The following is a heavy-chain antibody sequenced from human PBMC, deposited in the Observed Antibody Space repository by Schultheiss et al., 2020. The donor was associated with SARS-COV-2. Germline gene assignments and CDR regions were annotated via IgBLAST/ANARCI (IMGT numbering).Heavy chain of an antibody. CDR2: IDYSGRI. V-gene: IGHV4-39*07. Sequence: SETLSLTCTVSGGSISSSSYYWGWIRQPPGKGLEWIGYIDYSGRIFYNPSLKSRVTISANTSKNQFSLKLTSVTAADTAVYYCARRRDWNDVFDYWGQGTLVTVSS. CDR1: GGSISSSSYY. CDR3: ARRRDWNDVFDY. D-gene: IGHD1-1*01. J-gene: IGHJ4*02.